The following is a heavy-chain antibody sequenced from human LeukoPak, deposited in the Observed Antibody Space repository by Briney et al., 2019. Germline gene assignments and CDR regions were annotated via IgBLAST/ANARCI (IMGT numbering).Heavy chain of an antibody. J-gene: IGHJ4*02. D-gene: IGHD6-19*01. Sequence: PGRSLRLSCAASGFTFSSFAMHWVRQAPGKGLEWVAVISYDGSNKYYADSVKGRFTISRDNSKNTLYLQMNSLRAEDTAVYYCAKILQRAVPFDYWGQGTLVTVSS. CDR1: GFTFSSFA. V-gene: IGHV3-30*18. CDR3: AKILQRAVPFDY. CDR2: ISYDGSNK.